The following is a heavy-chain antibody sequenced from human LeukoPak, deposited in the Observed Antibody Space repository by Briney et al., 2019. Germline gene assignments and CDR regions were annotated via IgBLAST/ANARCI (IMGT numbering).Heavy chain of an antibody. J-gene: IGHJ4*02. CDR2: IIPILGIA. V-gene: IGHV1-69*04. CDR1: GGTFSSYA. Sequence: SVKVSCKASGGTFSSYAISWVRQAPGQGLEWMGRIIPILGIANYAQKFQGRVTITADKSTSTAYMELSSLRSEDTAVYYCAREWENYYDSSGDYDYWGQGTLVTVSS. D-gene: IGHD3-22*01. CDR3: AREWENYYDSSGDYDY.